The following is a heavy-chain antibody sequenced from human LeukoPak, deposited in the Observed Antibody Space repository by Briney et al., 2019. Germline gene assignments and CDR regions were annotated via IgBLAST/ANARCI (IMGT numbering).Heavy chain of an antibody. V-gene: IGHV4-59*01. CDR1: GVSISDYY. Sequence: SETLSLTCTVSGVSISDYYWNWIRQPPGKGLEWIGYIDYSGNATYNPSVKSRVTMLMDTSKNQFSLKLTSVTAADTAAYYRARRGGQQVNAFDIWGQGTMVTVSS. CDR3: ARRGGQQVNAFDI. CDR2: IDYSGNA. J-gene: IGHJ3*02. D-gene: IGHD6-13*01.